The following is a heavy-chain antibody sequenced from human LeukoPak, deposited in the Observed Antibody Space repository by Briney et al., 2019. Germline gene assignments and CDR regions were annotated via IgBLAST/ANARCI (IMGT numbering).Heavy chain of an antibody. CDR3: ARQFDSSSWYNWFDP. J-gene: IGHJ5*02. Sequence: SETLSLTCTVSGGSISSYYWSWIRQPPGKGLEWIGYIYYSGSTNYNPSLKSRVTISVDTSKNQFSLKLRYVTAADTAVYCCARQFDSSSWYNWFDPWGQGTLVTVSS. CDR1: GGSISSYY. D-gene: IGHD6-13*01. V-gene: IGHV4-59*08. CDR2: IYYSGST.